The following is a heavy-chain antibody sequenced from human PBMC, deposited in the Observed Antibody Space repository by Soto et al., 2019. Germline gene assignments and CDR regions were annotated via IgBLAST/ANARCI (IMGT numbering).Heavy chain of an antibody. CDR3: ARFNWVHDAFDI. J-gene: IGHJ3*02. CDR2: IYSGGST. Sequence: GGSLRLSCAASGFTDSSNYMSWVRQAPGKGLEWVSVIYSGGSTYYADSVKGRFTISRDNSKNTLYLQMNSLRAEDTAVYYCARFNWVHDAFDIWGQGTMVTVSS. V-gene: IGHV3-66*01. CDR1: GFTDSSNY. D-gene: IGHD3-10*01.